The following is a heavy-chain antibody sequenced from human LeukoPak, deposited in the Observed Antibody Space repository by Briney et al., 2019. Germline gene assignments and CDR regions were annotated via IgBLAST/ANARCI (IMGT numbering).Heavy chain of an antibody. Sequence: GGSLRLSCAASGFTFSSYAMHWVRQAPGKGLEWVAVISYDGSNKYHADSVKGRFTISRDNSKNTLYLQMNSLRAEDTAVYYCARDGGGYDSSGPRFDYWGQGTLVTVSS. CDR3: ARDGGGYDSSGPRFDY. CDR2: ISYDGSNK. D-gene: IGHD3-22*01. J-gene: IGHJ4*02. CDR1: GFTFSSYA. V-gene: IGHV3-30-3*01.